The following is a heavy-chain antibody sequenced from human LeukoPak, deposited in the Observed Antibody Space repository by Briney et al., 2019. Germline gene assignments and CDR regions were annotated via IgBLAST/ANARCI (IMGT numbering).Heavy chain of an antibody. J-gene: IGHJ6*03. CDR3: AKDGEYSSSSWGRYYYYYMDV. V-gene: IGHV6-1*01. CDR1: GDSVSSNSAA. CDR2: TYYRSKWYN. D-gene: IGHD6-6*01. Sequence: SQTLSLTCAISGDSVSSNSAAWNWIRQSPSRGLEWLGRTYYRSKWYNDYAVSVKSRITINPDTSKNQFSLQLNSVTPEDTAVYYCAKDGEYSSSSWGRYYYYYMDVWGKGTTVTVSS.